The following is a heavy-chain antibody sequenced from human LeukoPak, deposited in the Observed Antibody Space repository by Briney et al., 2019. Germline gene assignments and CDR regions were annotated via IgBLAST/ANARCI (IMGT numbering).Heavy chain of an antibody. CDR2: IASGSQT. CDR3: VREARGYHYTYFDY. V-gene: IGHV3-13*01. Sequence: GGSLRLSCTASGFTLSSHDMHWVRQATGKGLEWIAAIASGSQTFYAGSVKGRFTISREDAKNSLYLQMNSLRAGDTAVYYCVREARGYHYTYFDYWGQGTLVTVSS. J-gene: IGHJ4*02. CDR1: GFTLSSHD. D-gene: IGHD5-18*01.